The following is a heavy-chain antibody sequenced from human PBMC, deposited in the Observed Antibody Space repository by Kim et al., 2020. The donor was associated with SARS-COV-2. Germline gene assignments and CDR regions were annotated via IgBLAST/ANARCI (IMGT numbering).Heavy chain of an antibody. Sequence: PTFGTANYAQKFQGRVTITADESTSTAYMELSSLRSEDTAVYYCARNMDVWGQGTTVTVSS. J-gene: IGHJ6*02. CDR2: PTFGTA. V-gene: IGHV1-69*01. CDR3: ARNMDV.